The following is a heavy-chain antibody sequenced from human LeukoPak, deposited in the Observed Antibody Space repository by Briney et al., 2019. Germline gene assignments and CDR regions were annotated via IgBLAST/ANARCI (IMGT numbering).Heavy chain of an antibody. CDR3: ARNTATAVVVPAATHFDY. CDR1: GFTFSSYS. D-gene: IGHD2-2*01. CDR2: FSSSSSYI. V-gene: IGHV3-21*01. J-gene: IGHJ4*02. Sequence: PGGSLRLSCAASGFTFSSYSMNWVRQAPGKGLEWVSSFSSSSSYIYYADSVKGRFTISRDNAKNSLYLQMNSLRAEDTAVYYCARNTATAVVVPAATHFDYWGQGTLVTVSS.